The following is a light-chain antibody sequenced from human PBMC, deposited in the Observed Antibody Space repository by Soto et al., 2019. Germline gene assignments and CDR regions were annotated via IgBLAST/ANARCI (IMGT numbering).Light chain of an antibody. CDR2: GAS. CDR1: QSVSSSY. CDR3: QQHGSSPIT. J-gene: IGKJ5*01. Sequence: EIVLTQSPVTLSLSPVERATLSCRASQSVSSSYLAWHQQKPGQTPRLLVYGASNRATGIPDRFSGSGSGTDFTLTISRLEPEDFAVYYCQQHGSSPITFGQGTRLEIK. V-gene: IGKV3-20*01.